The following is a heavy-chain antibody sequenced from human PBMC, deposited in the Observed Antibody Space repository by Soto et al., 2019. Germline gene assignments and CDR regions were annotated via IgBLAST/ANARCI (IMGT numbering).Heavy chain of an antibody. D-gene: IGHD3-9*01. Sequence: SVKVSCKASGYTFISYAMHWVRQAPGQNLEWMGWINAGNGKTNYSQQFQGRVTITRDTSASAAYMELSSLRSEDTAVYYCLVLRLLAPYWGQGTLVTVSS. CDR1: GYTFISYA. CDR3: LVLRLLAPY. J-gene: IGHJ4*02. CDR2: INAGNGKT. V-gene: IGHV1-3*01.